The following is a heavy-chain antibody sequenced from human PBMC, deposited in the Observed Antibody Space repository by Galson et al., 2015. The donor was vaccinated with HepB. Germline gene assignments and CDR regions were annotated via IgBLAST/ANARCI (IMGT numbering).Heavy chain of an antibody. D-gene: IGHD2-15*01. V-gene: IGHV1-69*13. J-gene: IGHJ4*02. CDR2: IIPIFGTA. CDR3: ARRGGDAYCSGGSCYSLDY. CDR1: GGTFSSYA. Sequence: SVKVSCKASGGTFSSYAISWVRQAPGQGLEWMGGIIPIFGTANYAQKFQGRVTITADESTSTAYMELSSLRSEDTAVYYCARRGGDAYCSGGSCYSLDYWGQGTLVTVSS.